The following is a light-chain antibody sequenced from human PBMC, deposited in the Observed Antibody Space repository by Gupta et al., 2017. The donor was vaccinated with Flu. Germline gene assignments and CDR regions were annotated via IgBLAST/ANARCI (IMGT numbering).Light chain of an antibody. J-gene: IGLJ3*02. V-gene: IGLV1-51*01. CDR1: SSNIGSNY. CDR3: ATWDTTLSVMV. CDR2: EDN. Sequence: QSLLTQQPSVSAAPGQKVTISCSGSSSNIGSNYVSWYQQFPGTAPKLLIYEDNERPAGIPDRFSASKAGTSATLAITGLQTGDEGVFYCATWDTTLSVMVFGGGTKLTVL.